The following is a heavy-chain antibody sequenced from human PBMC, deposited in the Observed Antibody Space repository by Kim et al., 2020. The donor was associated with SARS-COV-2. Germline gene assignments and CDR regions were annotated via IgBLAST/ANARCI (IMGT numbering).Heavy chain of an antibody. Sequence: SETLSLTCTVSGGSISSYYWSWIRQPPGKGLEWIGYIYYSGSTNYNPSLKSRVTISVDTSKNQFSLKLSSVTAADTAVYYCARYGYGGNSPYYFDYWGQGTLVTVSS. CDR2: IYYSGST. CDR1: GGSISSYY. J-gene: IGHJ4*02. D-gene: IGHD4-17*01. CDR3: ARYGYGGNSPYYFDY. V-gene: IGHV4-59*01.